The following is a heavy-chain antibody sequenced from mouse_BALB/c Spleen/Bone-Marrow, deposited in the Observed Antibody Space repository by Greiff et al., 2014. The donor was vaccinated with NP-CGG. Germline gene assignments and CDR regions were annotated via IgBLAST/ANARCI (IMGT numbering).Heavy chain of an antibody. J-gene: IGHJ4*01. CDR1: GYTFTSYW. Sequence: QVQLQQSGAELAKPGASVKMSCKASGYTFTSYWMHWVKQRPGQGLEWIGYVSPSSGYTDYNQKFKDKATLTADKSSSTAYMQLSSLTSEDSAVYYCARGGYYYGPYYYAMDYLGQGTSVTGSS. D-gene: IGHD1-1*01. CDR3: ARGGYYYGPYYYAMDY. CDR2: VSPSSGYT. V-gene: IGHV1-7*01.